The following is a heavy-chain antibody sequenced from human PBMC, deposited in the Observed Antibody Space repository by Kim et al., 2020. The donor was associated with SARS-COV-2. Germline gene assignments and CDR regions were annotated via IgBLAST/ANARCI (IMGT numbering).Heavy chain of an antibody. V-gene: IGHV4-39*01. D-gene: IGHD3-10*01. J-gene: IGHJ5*02. CDR3: SSMVRGKGGFDP. Sequence: YSNPSLKSRVTISVDTSKNQFSLKLSSVTAADTAVYYCSSMVRGKGGFDPWGQGTLVTVSS.